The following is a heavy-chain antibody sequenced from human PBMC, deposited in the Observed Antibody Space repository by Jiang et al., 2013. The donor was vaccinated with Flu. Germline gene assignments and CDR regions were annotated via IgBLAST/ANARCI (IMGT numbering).Heavy chain of an antibody. D-gene: IGHD2-21*01. Sequence: RLSCAASGISFRTSAMHWVRQAPGKGLEWVAVISYGGNSKEYADSVKGRFTISRDNSKNTLFVQMDSLRAEDTAVYYCARSDWSDGMDVWGQGTTVIVSS. CDR1: GISFRTSA. V-gene: IGHV3-30-3*01. J-gene: IGHJ6*02. CDR2: ISYGGNSK. CDR3: ARSDWSDGMDV.